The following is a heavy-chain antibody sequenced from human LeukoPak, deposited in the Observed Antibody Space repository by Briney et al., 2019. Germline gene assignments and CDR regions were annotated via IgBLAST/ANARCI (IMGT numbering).Heavy chain of an antibody. D-gene: IGHD3-22*01. V-gene: IGHV3-73*01. J-gene: IGHJ4*02. Sequence: GGSLKLSCATSRFMFSGSAMHWVRQASGKGLEWIGRIRTRKNNYATAYGASVTGRFIISRDDSKKTTDLQMNSLKTEDTAVYYCTTYYYDGSGTVFINYWGQGTLVTVTS. CDR2: IRTRKNNYAT. CDR1: RFMFSGSA. CDR3: TTYYYDGSGTVFINY.